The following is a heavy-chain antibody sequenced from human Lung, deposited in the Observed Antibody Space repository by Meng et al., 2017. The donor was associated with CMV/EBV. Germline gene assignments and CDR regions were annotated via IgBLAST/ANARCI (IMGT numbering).Heavy chain of an antibody. J-gene: IGHJ2*01. CDR2: IYSGGIT. D-gene: IGHD3-22*01. Sequence: GGSLRLXCAASGFTVSSNYMNWVRQAPGKGLEWVSVIYSGGITYYADSVKGRFTISRDNSKNTLYLQMNSLRAEDTAVYYCARDRRGDSSGYVFGTGYFDLWGRGTLVTVSS. CDR1: GFTVSSNY. CDR3: ARDRRGDSSGYVFGTGYFDL. V-gene: IGHV3-53*01.